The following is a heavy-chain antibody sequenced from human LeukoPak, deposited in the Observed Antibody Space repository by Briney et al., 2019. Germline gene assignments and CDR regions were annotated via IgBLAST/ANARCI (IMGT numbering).Heavy chain of an antibody. V-gene: IGHV3-48*03. Sequence: PGGSLRLSCAASGFTFSSYEMNWVRQAPGKGLEWVSYISSSGSTIYYADSVKGRFTISRDNSKNSLYLQMNSLRAVDTALYFCVKDLNYFDGSGFFDYWGQGTLVTVSS. CDR2: ISSSGSTI. J-gene: IGHJ4*02. D-gene: IGHD3-22*01. CDR3: VKDLNYFDGSGFFDY. CDR1: GFTFSSYE.